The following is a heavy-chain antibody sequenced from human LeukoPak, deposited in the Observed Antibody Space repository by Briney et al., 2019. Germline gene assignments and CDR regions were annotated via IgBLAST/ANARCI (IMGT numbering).Heavy chain of an antibody. J-gene: IGHJ4*02. Sequence: SETLSLTCAVYGESFDGYYWSSIRQSPGKGLEWIGHINHVGITNHNPSLKSRVTISVDTSKNQFTLKVRSVTAADTGVYFCARKGLRPLEWLSEYFFDYWGQGTLVSVAS. D-gene: IGHD3-3*01. CDR2: INHVGIT. CDR1: GESFDGYY. V-gene: IGHV4-34*01. CDR3: ARKGLRPLEWLSEYFFDY.